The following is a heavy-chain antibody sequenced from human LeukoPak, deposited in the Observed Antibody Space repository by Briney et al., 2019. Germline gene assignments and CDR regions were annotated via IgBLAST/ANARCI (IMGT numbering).Heavy chain of an antibody. Sequence: GGSLRLSCAASGFTFSSYGMHWVRQAPGKGLEWVAVIWYDGSNKYYADSVKGRFTISRDNSKNTLYLQMNSLRAEDTAVYYCARDPEMITILAFDYWGQGTLVTVSS. CDR2: IWYDGSNK. CDR3: ARDPEMITILAFDY. CDR1: GFTFSSYG. V-gene: IGHV3-33*01. J-gene: IGHJ4*02. D-gene: IGHD3-9*01.